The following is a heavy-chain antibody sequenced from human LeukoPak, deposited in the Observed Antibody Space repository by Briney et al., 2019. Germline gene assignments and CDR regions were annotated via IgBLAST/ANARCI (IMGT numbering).Heavy chain of an antibody. V-gene: IGHV3-69-1*01. CDR3: ARATTVVYSGDY. J-gene: IGHJ4*02. CDR2: ISSGRTT. Sequence: PGGSLRLSCAASGFTFSDYYMSWIRQAPGKGLEWVSYISSGRTTYYADSVKGRFTISRDNAKNSLYLQMNSLRAEDTAVYYCARATTVVYSGDYWGQGTLVTVSS. CDR1: GFTFSDYY. D-gene: IGHD4-23*01.